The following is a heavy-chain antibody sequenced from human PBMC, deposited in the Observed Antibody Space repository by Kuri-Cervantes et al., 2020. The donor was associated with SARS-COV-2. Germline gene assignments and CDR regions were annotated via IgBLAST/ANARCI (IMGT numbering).Heavy chain of an antibody. CDR3: ARITGYTNGYVDY. CDR2: INLSGST. D-gene: IGHD5-18*01. CDR1: GGSISSYY. J-gene: IGHJ4*02. V-gene: IGHV4-34*01. Sequence: GSLRLSCTVSGGSISSYYWSWIRQPPGKGLEWIGEINLSGSTNSNPSVKSRVSISGDTSKNQFSLKLTSVTAADTAVYYCARITGYTNGYVDYWGQGTLVTVSS.